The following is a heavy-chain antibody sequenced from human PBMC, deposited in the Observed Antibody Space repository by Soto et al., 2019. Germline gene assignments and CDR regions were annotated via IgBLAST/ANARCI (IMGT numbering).Heavy chain of an antibody. CDR3: AHSSGDGSGLRRFDP. D-gene: IGHD3-10*01. J-gene: IGHJ5*02. Sequence: QITLKESGPTLVKPTQTLTLTCTFSGFSLSTSGVGVGWIRQPPGKALEWLALIYWDDDKRYSPSLKSRLTNTKDTSKNHVVLTMTNMDPVDTATYYCAHSSGDGSGLRRFDPWGQGTLVTVSS. CDR1: GFSLSTSGVG. CDR2: IYWDDDK. V-gene: IGHV2-5*02.